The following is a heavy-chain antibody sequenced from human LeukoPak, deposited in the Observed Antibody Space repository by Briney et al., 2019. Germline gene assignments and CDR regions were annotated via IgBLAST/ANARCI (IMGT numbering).Heavy chain of an antibody. CDR1: GGTFSSYA. Sequence: GASVKVSCKASGGTFSSYAISWVRQAPGQGLEWVGGIIPIFGTANYAQKFQGRVTITADESTSTAYMELSSLRSEDTAVYYCARDSGGYSGYGHFDYWGQGTLVTVSS. V-gene: IGHV1-69*13. J-gene: IGHJ4*02. CDR2: IIPIFGTA. CDR3: ARDSGGYSGYGHFDY. D-gene: IGHD5-12*01.